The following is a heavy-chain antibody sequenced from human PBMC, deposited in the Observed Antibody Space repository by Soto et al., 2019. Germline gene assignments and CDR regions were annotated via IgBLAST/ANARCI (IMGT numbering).Heavy chain of an antibody. J-gene: IGHJ4*02. CDR3: ARGGIAAAGGTIDY. Sequence: QVQLQQWGAGLLKPSETLSLTCAVYGGSFSGYYWSWIRQPPGKGLEWIGEINHSGSTNYNPSLKSRVTISVDTSKTQFSLKLSSVYAADTAVYYCARGGIAAAGGTIDYWGQGTLVTVSS. V-gene: IGHV4-34*01. D-gene: IGHD6-13*01. CDR1: GGSFSGYY. CDR2: INHSGST.